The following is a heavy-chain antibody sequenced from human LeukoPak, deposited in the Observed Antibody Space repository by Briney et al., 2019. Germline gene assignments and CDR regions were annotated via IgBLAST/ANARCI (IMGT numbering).Heavy chain of an antibody. CDR3: AVWLEGVCF. Sequence: GGSLRLSCAASGFTFSDHDMDWVRQAPGKGLEWVSRSKNKANNKAHTYTTEYAASVKGRFTLSRDDSHNSLFLQMNSLNTEDTAVYYCAVWLEGVCFWGQGTLVTVSS. J-gene: IGHJ4*02. CDR1: GFTFSDHD. CDR2: SKNKANNKAHTYTT. V-gene: IGHV3-72*01. D-gene: IGHD2-8*01.